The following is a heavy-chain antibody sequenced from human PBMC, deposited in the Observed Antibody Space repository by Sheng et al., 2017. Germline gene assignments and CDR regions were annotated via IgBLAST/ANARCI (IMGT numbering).Heavy chain of an antibody. V-gene: IGHV4-61*02. CDR1: GGSISSGSYF. CDR3: ARVGPFWYFDL. D-gene: IGHD1-26*01. Sequence: QVQLQESGPGLVKPSQTLSLTCTVSGGSISSGSYFWSWIRQPAWKGLEWIGRIYTSGSTNYNPSLKSRVTISVDTSKNQFSLKLSSVTAADTAVYYCARVGPFWYFDLWGLAPWSVS. CDR2: IYTSGST. J-gene: IGHJ2*01.